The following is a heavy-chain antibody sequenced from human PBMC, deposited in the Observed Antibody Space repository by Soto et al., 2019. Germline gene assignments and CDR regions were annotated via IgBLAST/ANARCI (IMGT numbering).Heavy chain of an antibody. CDR1: GYRFTSYW. J-gene: IGHJ5*02. Sequence: GESLKISCKGSGYRFTSYWIGWVRQMPGKGLEWMGIIYPGDSDTRYSPSFQGQVTISADRTINTAYLQWSSLKASDSAMYYCARLRAAVPAPSGYGSGFDPWGQGTQVTV. D-gene: IGHD6-19*01. V-gene: IGHV5-51*01. CDR2: IYPGDSDT. CDR3: ARLRAAVPAPSGYGSGFDP.